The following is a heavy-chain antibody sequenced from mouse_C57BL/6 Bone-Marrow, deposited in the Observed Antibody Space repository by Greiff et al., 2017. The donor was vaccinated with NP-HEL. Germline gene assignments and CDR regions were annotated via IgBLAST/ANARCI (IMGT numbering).Heavy chain of an antibody. D-gene: IGHD2-1*01. V-gene: IGHV5-9-1*02. Sequence: EVNVVESGEGLVKPGGSLKLSCAASGFTFSSYAMSWVRQTPEKRLEWVAYISSGGDYIYYADTVKGRFTISRDNARNTLYLQMSSLKSEDTAMYYCTRGGLLWGAMDYWGQGTSVTVSS. J-gene: IGHJ4*01. CDR2: ISSGGDYI. CDR3: TRGGLLWGAMDY. CDR1: GFTFSSYA.